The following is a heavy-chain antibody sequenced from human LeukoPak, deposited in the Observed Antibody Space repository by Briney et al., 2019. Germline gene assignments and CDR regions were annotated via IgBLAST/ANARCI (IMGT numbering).Heavy chain of an antibody. Sequence: PGRSLRLSCAASGFTFSSYAMSWVRQAPGKGLEWVSAISGSGGSTYYADSVKGRFTISRDNSKNTLYLQMNSLRAEDTAVYYCAKGAYSSSAPGPGFDYWGQGTLVTVSS. CDR1: GFTFSSYA. D-gene: IGHD6-6*01. CDR3: AKGAYSSSAPGPGFDY. V-gene: IGHV3-23*01. CDR2: ISGSGGST. J-gene: IGHJ4*02.